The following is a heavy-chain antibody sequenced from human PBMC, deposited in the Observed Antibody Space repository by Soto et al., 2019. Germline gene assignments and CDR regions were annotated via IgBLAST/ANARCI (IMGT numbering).Heavy chain of an antibody. CDR3: VREGLTGDTSGWFVY. D-gene: IGHD3-10*01. CDR1: GFTFSRYN. J-gene: IGHJ5*01. Sequence: GGSLRLSCVVSGFTFSRYNMNWVRQAPGEGPECVSSISASGADTTYAESVKGRFTVSRVNAKNSLFLQMNSLRVEDTALYYCVREGLTGDTSGWFVYWGQGTPVTVSS. CDR2: ISASGADT. V-gene: IGHV3-21*04.